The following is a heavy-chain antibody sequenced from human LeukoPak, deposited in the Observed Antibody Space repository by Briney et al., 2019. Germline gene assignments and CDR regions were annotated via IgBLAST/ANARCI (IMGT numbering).Heavy chain of an antibody. CDR2: INNSGST. CDR3: ARGRGVVVVPAAIMGFNWFDP. CDR1: GGSFSGYY. J-gene: IGHJ5*02. Sequence: SETLSLTCAVYGGSFSGYYWSWIRQPPGKGLEWIGEINNSGSTNYNPSLKSRVTISVDTSKNQFSLKRSSVTAADTAVYYCARGRGVVVVPAAIMGFNWFDPWGQGTLVTVSS. V-gene: IGHV4-34*01. D-gene: IGHD2-2*01.